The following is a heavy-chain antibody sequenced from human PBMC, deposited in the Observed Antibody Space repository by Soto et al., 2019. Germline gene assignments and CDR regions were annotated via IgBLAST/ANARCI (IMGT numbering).Heavy chain of an antibody. Sequence: QVQLQESGPGLVKPSGTLSLTCTVSGGSMTSSNWWNWVRQSPGKGLEWIGEAHHSGCTNYNPSLXSXVXIXXDKSKNHFSLKLSSVTAADTAVYYCARSEATGLDYWGQGTLVTVSS. CDR3: ARSEATGLDY. V-gene: IGHV4-4*02. D-gene: IGHD1-26*01. J-gene: IGHJ4*02. CDR2: AHHSGCT. CDR1: GGSMTSSNW.